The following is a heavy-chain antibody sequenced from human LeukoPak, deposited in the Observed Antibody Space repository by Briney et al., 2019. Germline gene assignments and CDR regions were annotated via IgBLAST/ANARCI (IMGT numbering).Heavy chain of an antibody. J-gene: IGHJ4*02. CDR3: AKRLDFSYGPGFDY. CDR1: GFTFSTYA. CDR2: ISSTGGST. Sequence: GGSLRLSCSASGFTFSTYAMSWVRQSPGRGLEWVSAISSTGGSTYYADSVKGRFTISRDNSKNTLSLQMNSLRAEDTAVYYCAKRLDFSYGPGFDYWGQGTLVTVSS. V-gene: IGHV3-23*01. D-gene: IGHD5-18*01.